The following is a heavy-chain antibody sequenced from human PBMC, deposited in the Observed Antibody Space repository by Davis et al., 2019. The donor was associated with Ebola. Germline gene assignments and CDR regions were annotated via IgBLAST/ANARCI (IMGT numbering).Heavy chain of an antibody. CDR3: AREMGLWNNWNYVHYYYGIDG. CDR2: IITILGIA. V-gene: IGHV1-69*04. Sequence: SVQVSCQASGGTFSSYAISWVRQAPGQGLEWMGRIITILGIANYAQKFQGRVTITADKSTSTAYIELRSLRSEDTAVYYCAREMGLWNNWNYVHYYYGIDGWGQGTTVTVSS. J-gene: IGHJ6*02. D-gene: IGHD1-7*01. CDR1: GGTFSSYA.